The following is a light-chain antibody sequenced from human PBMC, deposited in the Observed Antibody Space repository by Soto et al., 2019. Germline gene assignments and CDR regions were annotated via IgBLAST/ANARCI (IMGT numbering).Light chain of an antibody. J-gene: IGKJ1*01. Sequence: DIQRTQSPSTLSASVGDRVTITCRASQTLSKWLAWYQQKPERHPKILIYKASSLQSGVPSRFSGSGSGTEFTLTISRLQTDDFATYYCQQYNSYFWTFGQGTKVDIK. V-gene: IGKV1-5*03. CDR3: QQYNSYFWT. CDR1: QTLSKW. CDR2: KAS.